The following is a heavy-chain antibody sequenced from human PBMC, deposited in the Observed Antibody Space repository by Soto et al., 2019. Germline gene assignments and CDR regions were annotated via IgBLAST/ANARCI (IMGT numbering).Heavy chain of an antibody. CDR1: GFTFSGSA. CDR2: IRSKANSYAT. V-gene: IGHV3-73*02. D-gene: IGHD3-10*01. J-gene: IGHJ4*02. Sequence: EVQLVESGGGLVQPGGSLKLSCAASGFTFSGSAMHWVRQASGKGLEWVGRIRSKANSYATAHAASVKGRFTISRDDSKNTAYLQMNSLKTEDTAVDYCTMGLLWFGAYWGQGTLVTVSS. CDR3: TMGLLWFGAY.